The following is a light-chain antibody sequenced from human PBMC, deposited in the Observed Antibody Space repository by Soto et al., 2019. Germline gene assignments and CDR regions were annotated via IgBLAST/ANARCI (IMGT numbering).Light chain of an antibody. CDR2: QAS. CDR1: QSIRNW. J-gene: IGKJ1*01. Sequence: DIQMTQSPSTLSASVGDRVTITCRASQSIRNWLAWYQQKPGKAPKLLIHQASTLQSGVPSRFSGSGSGTEFTRTISSLQPDDFATYYCQHYNSYSEAFGQGTKVEIK. CDR3: QHYNSYSEA. V-gene: IGKV1-5*03.